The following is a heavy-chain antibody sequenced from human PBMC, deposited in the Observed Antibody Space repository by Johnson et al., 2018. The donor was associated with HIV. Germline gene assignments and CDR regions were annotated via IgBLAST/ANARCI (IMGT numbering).Heavy chain of an antibody. CDR3: ARDRTITGNDTFDI. CDR1: GFTLDDYG. J-gene: IGHJ3*02. CDR2: INWNGGST. D-gene: IGHD1-14*01. Sequence: MQLVESGGGLVKPGGSLRLSCAASGFTLDDYGMAWVRQAPGKGLEWVSGINWNGGSTGYADSVKGRFPISRDNSKNTLYLQMNSLRAEDTAVYYCARDRTITGNDTFDIGGKGTMVTGSS. V-gene: IGHV3-20*04.